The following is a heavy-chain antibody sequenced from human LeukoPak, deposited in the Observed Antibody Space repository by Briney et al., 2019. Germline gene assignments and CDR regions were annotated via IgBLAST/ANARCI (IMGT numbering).Heavy chain of an antibody. V-gene: IGHV1-46*01. CDR1: GYTFTSYY. Sequence: ASVKVSCKASGYTFTSYYMHWVRQAPGQGLDWMGIINPSGGSTSYAQKFQGRVTMTRDMSTSTVYMELSSLRSEDTAVYYCARTSHEMATIHQVQEFDYWGQGTLVTVSS. CDR3: ARTSHEMATIHQVQEFDY. J-gene: IGHJ4*02. CDR2: INPSGGST. D-gene: IGHD5-24*01.